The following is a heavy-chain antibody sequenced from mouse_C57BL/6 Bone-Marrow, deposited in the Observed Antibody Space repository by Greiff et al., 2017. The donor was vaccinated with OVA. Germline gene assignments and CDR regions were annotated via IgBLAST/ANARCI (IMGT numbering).Heavy chain of an antibody. J-gene: IGHJ3*01. CDR3: ARGIYYYGSSYVGFAY. Sequence: QVQLQQPGAELVKPGASVKLSCKASGYTFTSYWMHWVKQRPGQGLEWIGMIHPNSGSTNYNEKFKSKATLTVDKSSSTAYMQLSSLTSEDSAVYYCARGIYYYGSSYVGFAYWGQGTLVTVSA. CDR2: IHPNSGST. CDR1: GYTFTSYW. D-gene: IGHD1-1*01. V-gene: IGHV1-64*01.